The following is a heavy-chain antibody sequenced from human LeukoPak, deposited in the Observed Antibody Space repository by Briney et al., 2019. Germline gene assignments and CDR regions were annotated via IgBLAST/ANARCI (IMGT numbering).Heavy chain of an antibody. Sequence: GGSLRLSCAVSGFTFSNAWMSWVRQAPGKGLEWVSVIYSGGSTYYADSVKGRFTISRDNSKNTLYLQMNSLRAEDTAVYYCAKDQTGYSSSWYEVYWGQGTLVTVSS. J-gene: IGHJ4*02. D-gene: IGHD6-13*01. CDR1: GFTFSNAW. V-gene: IGHV3-66*01. CDR3: AKDQTGYSSSWYEVY. CDR2: IYSGGST.